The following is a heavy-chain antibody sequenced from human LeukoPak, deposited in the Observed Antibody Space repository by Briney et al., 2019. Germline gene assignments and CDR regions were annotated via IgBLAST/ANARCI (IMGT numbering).Heavy chain of an antibody. J-gene: IGHJ4*02. V-gene: IGHV3-30*02. CDR1: GFTFSSYG. D-gene: IGHD2-2*01. CDR3: AKDWSFVVVVPAAMFNSYYFDY. Sequence: GGSLRLSCAASGFTFSSYGMHLVRQAPGKGLEWVAFIRYDGSNKYYADSVKGRFTISRDNSKNTLYLQMNSLRAEDTAVYYCAKDWSFVVVVPAAMFNSYYFDYWGQGTLVTVSS. CDR2: IRYDGSNK.